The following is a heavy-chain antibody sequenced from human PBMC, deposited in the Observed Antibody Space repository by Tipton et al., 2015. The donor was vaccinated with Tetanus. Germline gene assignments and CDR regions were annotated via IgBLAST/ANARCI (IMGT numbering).Heavy chain of an antibody. V-gene: IGHV4-59*08. CDR1: GGSINNYY. J-gene: IGHJ4*02. CDR2: ISYSGST. Sequence: TLSFTCTVSGGSINNYYWSWIRQPPGKGLEWIGYISYSGSTNSNPSLKSRVTISVDASKNQFSLELTSVTAADTAVYYCARHAGAGATIWGTDYWGQGTLVTVSS. CDR3: ARHAGAGATIWGTDY. D-gene: IGHD3-9*01.